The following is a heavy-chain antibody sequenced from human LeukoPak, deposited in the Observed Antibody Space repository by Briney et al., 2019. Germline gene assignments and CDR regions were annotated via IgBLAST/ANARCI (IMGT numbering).Heavy chain of an antibody. Sequence: PGGSLRLSCAASGFTFSSYWMSWVRQAPGKGLEWVANIKQDGSEKYYVDSVKGRFTISRDNAKNSLYLQMNSLRAEDTAVYHCARAIVVVVAAVNFDYWGQGTLVTVSS. V-gene: IGHV3-7*01. CDR2: IKQDGSEK. J-gene: IGHJ4*02. CDR1: GFTFSSYW. CDR3: ARAIVVVVAAVNFDY. D-gene: IGHD2-15*01.